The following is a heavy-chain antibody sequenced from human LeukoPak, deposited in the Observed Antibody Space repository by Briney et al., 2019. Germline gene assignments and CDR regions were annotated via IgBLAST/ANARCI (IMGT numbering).Heavy chain of an antibody. CDR3: ARDRSGTYYTFDV. D-gene: IGHD1-26*01. CDR2: ISYSGRT. CDR1: GGSIGSSF. V-gene: IGHV4-59*13. J-gene: IGHJ3*01. Sequence: PSETLSLTCSVSGGSIGSSFWNWIRLSPGKGLEWIGYISYSGRTNYSPSLKSRVTIPIDTSKNQLSLTLTSVTAADTALYYCARDRSGTYYTFDVWGQGTMVSVSA.